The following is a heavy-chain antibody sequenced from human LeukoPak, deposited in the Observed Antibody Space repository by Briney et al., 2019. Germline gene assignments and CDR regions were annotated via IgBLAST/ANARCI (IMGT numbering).Heavy chain of an antibody. V-gene: IGHV4-34*01. CDR3: ARSPIAAAGIFDY. J-gene: IGHJ4*02. D-gene: IGHD6-13*01. CDR1: GGSFSGYY. Sequence: SETLSLTCAVYGGSFSGYYWSWIRQPPGKGLEWIGEINHSGSTNYNPSLKSRVTISVDTSKNQFSLKLSSVTAADTAVYYCARSPIAAAGIFDYWGQGTLVTVSS. CDR2: INHSGST.